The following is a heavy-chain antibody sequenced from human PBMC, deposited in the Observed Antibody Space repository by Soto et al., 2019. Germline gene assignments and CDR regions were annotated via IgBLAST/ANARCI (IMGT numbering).Heavy chain of an antibody. D-gene: IGHD1-26*01. J-gene: IGHJ3*02. CDR3: AKGLLAIVGTTLPRDAFSI. Sequence: GGSLRLSCAASGFSFTTYVMHWVRQAPGKGLEWVAVISHDGSYKYYGDAVKGRFTISRDTSKNAVYLEMNSLRPEDTAVYYCAKGLLAIVGTTLPRDAFSIWGQGTMVTVSS. CDR1: GFSFTTYV. CDR2: ISHDGSYK. V-gene: IGHV3-30*18.